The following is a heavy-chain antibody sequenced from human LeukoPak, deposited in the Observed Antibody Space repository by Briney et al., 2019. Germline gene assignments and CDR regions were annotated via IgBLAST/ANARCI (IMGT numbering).Heavy chain of an antibody. CDR3: ARAGYSSSWFSVQNYFDY. D-gene: IGHD6-13*01. Sequence: PGGSLRLSCAASGFTFSTYAMTWVRQAPGKGLEWVAVIWYDGSNKYYADSVKGRFTISRDNSKNTLYLQMNSLRAEDTAVYYCARAGYSSSWFSVQNYFDYWGQGTLVTVSS. V-gene: IGHV3-33*08. CDR2: IWYDGSNK. CDR1: GFTFSTYA. J-gene: IGHJ4*02.